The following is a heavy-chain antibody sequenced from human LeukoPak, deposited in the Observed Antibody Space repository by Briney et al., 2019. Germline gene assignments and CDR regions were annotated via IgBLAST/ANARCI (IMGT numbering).Heavy chain of an antibody. V-gene: IGHV3-21*01. CDR2: ISSRSNDI. CDR1: GFTFSSYA. D-gene: IGHD3-10*02. Sequence: GGSLRLSCVASGFTFSSYAMSWVRQAPRKGLEWVSSISSRSNDIYYLDSVKGRFTISRDNARNSLYLQMNSLRAEDTAVYYCAELGITMIGGVWGKGTTVTISS. CDR3: AELGITMIGGV. J-gene: IGHJ6*04.